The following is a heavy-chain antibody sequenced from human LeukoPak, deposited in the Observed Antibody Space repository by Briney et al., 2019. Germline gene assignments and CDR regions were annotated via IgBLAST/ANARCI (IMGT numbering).Heavy chain of an antibody. V-gene: IGHV3-30*03. CDR3: ARARDIVVVPAARTNYYYYGMDV. D-gene: IGHD2-2*01. CDR2: ISYDGSNK. J-gene: IGHJ6*02. CDR1: GFTFSSYG. Sequence: GGSLRLSCAASGFTFSSYGMHWVRQAPGKGLEWVAVISYDGSNKYYADSVKGRFTISRDNSKNTLYLQMNSLRAEDTAVYYCARARDIVVVPAARTNYYYYGMDVWGQGTTVTVSS.